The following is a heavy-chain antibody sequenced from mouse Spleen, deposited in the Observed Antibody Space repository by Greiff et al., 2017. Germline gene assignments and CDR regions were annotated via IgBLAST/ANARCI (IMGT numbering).Heavy chain of an antibody. D-gene: IGHD2-4*01. J-gene: IGHJ3*01. CDR3: AREDYGRSLFAY. V-gene: IGHV1-80*01. CDR1: GYAFSSYW. Sequence: VKLMESGAELVRPGSSVKISCKASGYAFSSYWMNWVKQRPGQGLEWIGQIYPGDGDTNYNGKFKGKATLTADKSSSTAYMQLSSLTSEDSAVYFCAREDYGRSLFAYWGQGTLVTVSA. CDR2: IYPGDGDT.